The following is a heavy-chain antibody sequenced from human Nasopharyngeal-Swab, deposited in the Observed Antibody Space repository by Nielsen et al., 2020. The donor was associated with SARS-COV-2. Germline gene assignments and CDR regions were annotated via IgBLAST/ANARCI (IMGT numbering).Heavy chain of an antibody. D-gene: IGHD6-19*01. J-gene: IGHJ4*02. CDR3: ARIIRRRGWYSHVDY. CDR1: GDSISRSDDY. V-gene: IGHV4-39*07. Sequence: SETLSLTCTVSGDSISRSDDYWGWIRQTPGKGLEWIVSTYRSGSGSAYYNPSLKSRVTISIVPSKNLFSLNLKSVTAADTAVYYYARIIRRRGWYSHVDYWGQGTLVTVSS. CDR2: TYRSGSGSA.